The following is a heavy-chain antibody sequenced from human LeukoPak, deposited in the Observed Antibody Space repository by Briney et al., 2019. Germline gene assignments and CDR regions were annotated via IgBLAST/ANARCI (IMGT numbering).Heavy chain of an antibody. J-gene: IGHJ4*02. CDR1: GFTFSDYY. CDR2: ISSRGSNI. Sequence: GGSLRLSCAASGFTFSDYYMGWIRQAPGKGLEWVSYISSRGSNIYYADSVKGRFTISRDNAKSSLYLQMNSLRAEDTALYYCARVRGSYSSDYWGQGTLVTVSS. CDR3: ARVRGSYSSDY. D-gene: IGHD1-26*01. V-gene: IGHV3-11*04.